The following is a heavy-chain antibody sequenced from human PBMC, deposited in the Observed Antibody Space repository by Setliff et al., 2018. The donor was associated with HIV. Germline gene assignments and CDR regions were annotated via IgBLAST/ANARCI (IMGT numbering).Heavy chain of an antibody. CDR3: ARGGSGPFDY. CDR1: GGSISSGTYY. J-gene: IGHJ4*02. CDR2: MYTSGST. V-gene: IGHV4-61*09. Sequence: PSETLSLTCTVSGGSISSGTYYWSWIRQPAGKGLEWIGHMYTSGSTNYNPSLKSRVTISVDTSKNQFSLKLSSVTAADTAVYYCARGGSGPFDYWGQGTLVTVSS. D-gene: IGHD3-10*01.